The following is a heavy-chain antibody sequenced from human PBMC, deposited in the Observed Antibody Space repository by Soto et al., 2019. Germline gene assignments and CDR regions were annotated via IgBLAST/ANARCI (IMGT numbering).Heavy chain of an antibody. CDR2: INHSGST. D-gene: IGHD3-22*01. J-gene: IGHJ4*02. V-gene: IGHV4-34*01. CDR3: ARGRNYYDSSGYLDY. CDR1: GGSFSGYY. Sequence: SSETLSLTCAVYGGSFSGYYWSWIRQPPGKGLEWIGEINHSGSTNYNPSLKSRVTISVDTSKNQFSLKLSSVTAADTAVYYCARGRNYYDSSGYLDYWGQGTLVTVSS.